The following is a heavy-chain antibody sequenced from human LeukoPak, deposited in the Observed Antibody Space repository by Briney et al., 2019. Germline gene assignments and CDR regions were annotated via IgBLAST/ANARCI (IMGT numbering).Heavy chain of an antibody. CDR2: ISTSGNT. J-gene: IGHJ4*02. CDR1: GGSITGYY. V-gene: IGHV4-4*07. CDR3: ARGTTVDINFDY. Sequence: SETLSLTCTVSGGSITGYYWSWIRQPAGKGLEWIGRISTSGNTNYNPSLKTRATMSVDTSKTQFSLNLTSLTAADTAVYYCARGTTVDINFDYWGQGTLVTVSS. D-gene: IGHD2-2*03.